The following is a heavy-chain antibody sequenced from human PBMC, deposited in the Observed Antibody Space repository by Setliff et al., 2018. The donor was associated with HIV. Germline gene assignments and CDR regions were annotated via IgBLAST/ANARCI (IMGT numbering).Heavy chain of an antibody. J-gene: IGHJ4*02. CDR2: IYYNGIT. D-gene: IGHD3-10*01. Sequence: SETLSLTCAVSRSYISGSYYWAWIRQPPGKGLEWIGTIYYNGITYYNPSLKSRVTISVDTSKNHFSLKVRSVTAADTAVYYCARGRLETTDDWGQGMLVTVSS. V-gene: IGHV4-38-2*01. CDR1: RSYISGSYY. CDR3: ARGRLETTDD.